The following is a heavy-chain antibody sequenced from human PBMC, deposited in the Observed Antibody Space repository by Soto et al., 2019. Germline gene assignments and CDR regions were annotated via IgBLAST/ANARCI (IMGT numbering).Heavy chain of an antibody. D-gene: IGHD5-18*01. CDR1: GFTFGNAW. V-gene: IGHV3-15*01. J-gene: IGHJ4*02. Sequence: GGYLRLSCAASGFTFGNAWMSWVRQAPGKGLEWVGRIKSKTDGGTTDYAAPVKGRFTISRDDSKNTLYLQMNSLKTEDTAVYYCTIGAERIQPWLPDYWGQGTLVTVS. CDR2: IKSKTDGGTT. CDR3: TIGAERIQPWLPDY.